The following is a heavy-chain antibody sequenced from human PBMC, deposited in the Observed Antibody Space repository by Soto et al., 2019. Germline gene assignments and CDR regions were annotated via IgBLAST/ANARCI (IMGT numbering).Heavy chain of an antibody. V-gene: IGHV3-33*01. CDR3: AREMLRYYDSRTYLPPYGMDV. CDR1: GFTFNSYG. CDR2: IKYDRSNE. D-gene: IGHD3-10*01. J-gene: IGHJ6*02. Sequence: QGQLVESGGGVVQPGTSLRLSCAASGFTFNSYGMHWVRQAPGKGLEWVALIKYDRSNEDYAESVKGRFTISRDNSKNTLYLQMNKLRAEDSAVYYCAREMLRYYDSRTYLPPYGMDVWGQGTTVTVSS.